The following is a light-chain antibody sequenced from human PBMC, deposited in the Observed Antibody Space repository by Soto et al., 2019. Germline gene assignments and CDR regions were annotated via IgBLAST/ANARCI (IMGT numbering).Light chain of an antibody. CDR2: AAS. Sequence: DIQMTQSPSSLFTYVGDRVTVTCRASQSISTFLNWYQPPKLLIYAASTLQSGVPSRFSGSGSGTDFTLTISSLQPEDFATYYCQQSYNSPQTFGRGTNVDI. V-gene: IGKV1-39*01. CDR3: QQSYNSPQT. J-gene: IGKJ1*01. CDR1: QSISTF.